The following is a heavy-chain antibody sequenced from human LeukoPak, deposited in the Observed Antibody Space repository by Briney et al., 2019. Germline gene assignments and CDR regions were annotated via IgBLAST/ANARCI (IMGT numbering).Heavy chain of an antibody. Sequence: GGSLRLSCAASGFTFSSYSMNWVLQAPGKGLEWVSYISSSSSTIYYADSVKGRFTISRDNAKNSLYLQMNSLRADDTAVYYCARAGSGWSFDYWGQGTLVSASS. V-gene: IGHV3-48*01. CDR2: ISSSSSTI. J-gene: IGHJ4*02. CDR3: ARAGSGWSFDY. D-gene: IGHD6-19*01. CDR1: GFTFSSYS.